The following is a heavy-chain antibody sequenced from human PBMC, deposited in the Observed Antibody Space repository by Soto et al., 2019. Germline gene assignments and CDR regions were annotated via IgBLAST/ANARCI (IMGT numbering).Heavy chain of an antibody. J-gene: IGHJ4*02. CDR1: GASITSGDYH. Sequence: SSETLSLTCSVSGASITSGDYHWSWVRQPPGKGLEWIGYNYYTGDGYYNPSLESRLSISLDSSKTQFSLELRSVSAADTAIYYCVGTGTMVDYWGPGTLVTVSS. CDR3: VGTGTMVDY. D-gene: IGHD1-7*01. CDR2: NYYTGDG. V-gene: IGHV4-30-4*08.